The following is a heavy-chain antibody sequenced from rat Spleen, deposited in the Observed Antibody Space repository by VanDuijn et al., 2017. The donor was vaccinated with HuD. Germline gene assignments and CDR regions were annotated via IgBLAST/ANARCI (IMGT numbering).Heavy chain of an antibody. Sequence: EVQLVESGGGLVQPGRSLKLTCAASGFTFSHYAMAWVRQAPKKGLEWVATIIYDGGSTYYRDSVKGRFTISRDNAKNTLYLQMNSLGSEDTATYYCARTGYNSGSNVMDAWGQGASVTVSS. V-gene: IGHV5-29*01. D-gene: IGHD4-3*01. CDR1: GFTFSHYA. CDR2: IIYDGGST. J-gene: IGHJ4*01. CDR3: ARTGYNSGSNVMDA.